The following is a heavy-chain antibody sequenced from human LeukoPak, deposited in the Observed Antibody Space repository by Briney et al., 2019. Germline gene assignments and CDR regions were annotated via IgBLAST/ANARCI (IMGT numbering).Heavy chain of an antibody. CDR2: IYYSGST. CDR3: ARGVAAAGGDWFDP. D-gene: IGHD6-13*01. Sequence: PSETLSLTCTVSGGSISSSSYYWGWIRQPPGKGLEWIGSIYYSGSTYYNPSLKSRVTISVDTSKSQFSLKLSSVTAADTAVYYCARGVAAAGGDWFDPWGQGTLVTVSS. J-gene: IGHJ5*02. CDR1: GGSISSSSYY. V-gene: IGHV4-39*07.